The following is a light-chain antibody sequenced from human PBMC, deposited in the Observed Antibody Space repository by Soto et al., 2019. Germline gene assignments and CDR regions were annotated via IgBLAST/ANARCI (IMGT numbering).Light chain of an antibody. V-gene: IGKV3-11*01. J-gene: IGKJ5*01. CDR3: QQRSNWPIT. Sequence: MVLMQSAAPLSVYPGERATLSCRASQSVRSNLAWYQKKPGQAPRLLIYDASNRATGIPARFSGSGSGTDFTLTISSLEPEDFAVYYCQQRSNWPITFGQGTRLEI. CDR1: QSVRSN. CDR2: DAS.